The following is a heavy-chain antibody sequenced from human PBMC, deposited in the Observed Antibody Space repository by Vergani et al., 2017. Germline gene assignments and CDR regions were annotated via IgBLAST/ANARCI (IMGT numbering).Heavy chain of an antibody. J-gene: IGHJ6*02. D-gene: IGHD2-2*01. CDR2: IYYSGST. V-gene: IGHV4-39*07. CDR1: GGSISSYY. CDR3: ARDTGYCSSTSCYAGMDV. Sequence: QVQLQESGPGLVKPSETLSLTCTVSGGSISSYYWGWIRQPPGKGLEWIGSIYYSGSTYYNPSLKSRVTISVDTSKNQFSLKLSSVTAADTAVYYCARDTGYCSSTSCYAGMDVWGQGTTVTVSS.